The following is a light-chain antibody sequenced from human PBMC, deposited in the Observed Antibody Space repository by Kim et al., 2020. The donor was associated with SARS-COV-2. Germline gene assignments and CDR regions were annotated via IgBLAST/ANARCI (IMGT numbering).Light chain of an antibody. CDR3: QQYGSSPYT. CDR2: GAS. Sequence: EIVLTQSPGTLSLSPGERATLSCRASQSSSSSLAWYQQKPGQAPRLLICGASSRATGIPDRFSGRGSGTDFTLTISRLEPEDFAVYYCQQYGSSPYTFGQGTKLEI. J-gene: IGKJ2*01. V-gene: IGKV3-20*01. CDR1: QSSSSS.